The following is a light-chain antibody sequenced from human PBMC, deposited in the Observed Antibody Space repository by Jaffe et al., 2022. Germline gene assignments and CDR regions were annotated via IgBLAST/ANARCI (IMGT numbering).Light chain of an antibody. V-gene: IGLV1-47*01. CDR1: SSNIGSNY. J-gene: IGLJ3*02. Sequence: QSVLTQPPSASGTPGQRVTISCSGSSSNIGSNYVYWYQQLPGTAPKLLIYRNNQRPSGVPDRFSGSKSGTSASLAISGLRSEDEADYYCAAWDDSLSAYWVFGGGTKLTVL. CDR3: AAWDDSLSAYWV. CDR2: RNN.